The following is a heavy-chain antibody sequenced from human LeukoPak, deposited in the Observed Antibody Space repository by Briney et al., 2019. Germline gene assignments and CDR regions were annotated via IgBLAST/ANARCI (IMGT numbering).Heavy chain of an antibody. CDR3: ARRAPSHDFDS. V-gene: IGHV3-21*01. CDR2: INVITGYI. J-gene: IGHJ4*02. Sequence: GGSLRLSCAASGFSFENYNMNWVRQAPGKGLEWVAYINVITGYIYYADSLKGRFTISRDNAKSSLFLQMNSLRAEDTAVYYCARRAPSHDFDSWGQGTLVTVSS. CDR1: GFSFENYN.